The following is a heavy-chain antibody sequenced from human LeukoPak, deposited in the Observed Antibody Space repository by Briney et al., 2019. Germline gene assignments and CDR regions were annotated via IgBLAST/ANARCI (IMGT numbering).Heavy chain of an antibody. Sequence: AGGSLRLSCAASGFTFNDYAMHWVRQAPGKGLEWVSGISWNSGSTDYADSVKGRFTISRDNAKNSLYLQMNSLRAEDTAFYYCAKAEGFFDGYYDHWGQGTLVTVSS. CDR3: AKAEGFFDGYYDH. D-gene: IGHD3-3*01. CDR2: ISWNSGST. CDR1: GFTFNDYA. V-gene: IGHV3-9*01. J-gene: IGHJ4*02.